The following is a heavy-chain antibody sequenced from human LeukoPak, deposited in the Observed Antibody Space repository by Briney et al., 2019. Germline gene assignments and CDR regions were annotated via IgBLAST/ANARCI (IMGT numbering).Heavy chain of an antibody. J-gene: IGHJ4*02. D-gene: IGHD1-26*01. CDR1: GFTFSSYA. CDR3: ARDQLGTGSSFDAFDL. Sequence: GGSLRLSCAASGFTFSSYAMSWVRQAPGKGLEWVAVIWPDGSNKYYGDSVQGRFTISRDNSKNTLYLQMNSLRAEDTAVYYCARDQLGTGSSFDAFDLWGQGTLVTVSS. V-gene: IGHV3-33*08. CDR2: IWPDGSNK.